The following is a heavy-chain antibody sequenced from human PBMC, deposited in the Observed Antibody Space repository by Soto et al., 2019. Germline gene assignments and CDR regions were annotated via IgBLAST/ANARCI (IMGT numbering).Heavy chain of an antibody. D-gene: IGHD2-15*01. CDR1: GGSISSSSYY. Sequence: QLQLQESGPGLVKPSETLSLTCTVSGGSISSSSYYWGWIRQPPGKGLEWIGSIYYSGSTYYNPSLKSRVTISVDTSKNPFSLKLSSVTAADTAVYYCATHTPAISISDHWGQGTLVTVSS. V-gene: IGHV4-39*01. CDR3: ATHTPAISISDH. CDR2: IYYSGST. J-gene: IGHJ4*02.